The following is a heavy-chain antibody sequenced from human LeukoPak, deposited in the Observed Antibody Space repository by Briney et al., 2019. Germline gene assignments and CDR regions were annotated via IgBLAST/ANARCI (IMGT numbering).Heavy chain of an antibody. CDR2: IYYSGST. CDR3: ARSGYRYGLVDY. J-gene: IGHJ4*02. Sequence: SETLSLTCTVSGYSVSSGYYWGWIRQPPGKGLEWIGYIYYSGSTYYNPSLKSRVTISVDTSKNQFSLRLSSVTAADTAVYYCARSGYRYGLVDYWGQGTLVTVSS. V-gene: IGHV4-30-4*08. CDR1: GYSVSSGYY. D-gene: IGHD5-18*01.